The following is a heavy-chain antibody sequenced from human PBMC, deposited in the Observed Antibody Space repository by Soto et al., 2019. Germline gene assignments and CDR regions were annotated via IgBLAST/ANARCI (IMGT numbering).Heavy chain of an antibody. CDR2: VSGSGSST. CDR3: AMGGPRSSWSYYFDY. V-gene: IGHV3-23*01. CDR1: GFTFDDYA. Sequence: EVQLLESGGGLIQPGGSLRLSCAASGFTFDDYAMSWVRQAPGKGLEWVSGVSGSGSSTYYSDSVKGRFTVSRDNSKNTLYLQMNSLRADDTAVYYCAMGGPRSSWSYYFDYWGRGTLVTVSS. D-gene: IGHD6-19*01. J-gene: IGHJ4*02.